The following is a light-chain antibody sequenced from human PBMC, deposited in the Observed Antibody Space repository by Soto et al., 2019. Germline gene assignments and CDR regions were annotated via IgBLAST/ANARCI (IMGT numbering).Light chain of an antibody. CDR1: SSNIGAGYD. V-gene: IGLV1-40*01. J-gene: IGLJ2*01. Sequence: QSVLTQPPSMSGAPGQRVTISCTGSSSNIGAGYDVHWYQQHPGTAPKLLIFDNNNRPLGVPDRFSGSKSDTSASLAITGLQAEDEADYYCQSFDTSLSGFVVFGGGTKLTVL. CDR3: QSFDTSLSGFVV. CDR2: DNN.